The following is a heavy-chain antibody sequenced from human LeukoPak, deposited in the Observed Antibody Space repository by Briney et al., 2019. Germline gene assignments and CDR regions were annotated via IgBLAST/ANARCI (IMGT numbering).Heavy chain of an antibody. V-gene: IGHV3-48*02. CDR1: GFTFSSYS. D-gene: IGHD4-23*01. J-gene: IGHJ4*02. CDR3: ASILPTVVNG. CDR2: ISSSSSTI. Sequence: PGGSLRLSCAASGFTFSSYSMNRVRQAPGKGLEWVSYISSSSSTIYYADSVKGRFTISRDNAKNSLYLQMNSLRDEDTAVYSCASILPTVVNGWGQGTLVTVSS.